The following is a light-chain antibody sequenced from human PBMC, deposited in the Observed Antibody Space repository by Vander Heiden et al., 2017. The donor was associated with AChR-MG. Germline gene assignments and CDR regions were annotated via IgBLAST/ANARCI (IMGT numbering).Light chain of an antibody. J-gene: IGKJ4*01. CDR3: QQANSFPLT. CDR1: QHVGSR. CDR2: STF. Sequence: DLQMTQSPSSVSASVGDRVTITCRASQHVGSRLAWYQQKPGKAPKVLIYSTFALQSGVPSRFSGSGSGTDFTLTINNLQPDDFASYYCQQANSFPLTFGGGTKVEIK. V-gene: IGKV1-12*01.